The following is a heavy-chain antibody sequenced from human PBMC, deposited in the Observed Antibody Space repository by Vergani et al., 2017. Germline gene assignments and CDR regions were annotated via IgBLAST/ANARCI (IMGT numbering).Heavy chain of an antibody. CDR3: ARGGGQWRNDAFDI. Sequence: EVQLVESGGGLVQPGGSLRLSCSASGFTVSSNYMSWVRQAPGKGLEWVSVIYSGGSTYYADSVKGRFTISRHNSKNTLYLQMNSLRAEDTAVYYCARGGGQWRNDAFDIWGQGTMVTVSS. V-gene: IGHV3-66*02. CDR1: GFTVSSNY. D-gene: IGHD3-16*01. J-gene: IGHJ3*02. CDR2: IYSGGST.